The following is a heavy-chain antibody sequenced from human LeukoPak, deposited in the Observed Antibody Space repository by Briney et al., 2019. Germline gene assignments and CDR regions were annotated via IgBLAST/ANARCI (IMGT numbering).Heavy chain of an antibody. CDR1: GFTFSSYA. D-gene: IGHD3-9*01. CDR2: ISYDGSNK. CDR3: ARGLVFRYFLT. V-gene: IGHV3-30-3*01. Sequence: GGSLRLSCAASGFTFSSYAMHWVHQAPGKELEWVAVISYDGSNKYYADSVKGRFTISRDNSKNTLYLQMNSLRAEDTAVYYCARGLVFRYFLTWGQGTLVSVSS. J-gene: IGHJ4*02.